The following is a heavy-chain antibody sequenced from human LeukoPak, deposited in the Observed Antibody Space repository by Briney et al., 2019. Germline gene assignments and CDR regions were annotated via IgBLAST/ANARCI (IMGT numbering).Heavy chain of an antibody. CDR1: GGSISSSSYY. CDR2: NYYSGST. Sequence: SETLSLTCTVTGGSISSSSYYWGWIRQPPGKGLEWIGSNYYSGSTYYNPSLKSRVTISVDTSKNQFSLKLSSVTAADTAVYYCARHALGSFDYWGQGTLVTVSS. D-gene: IGHD1-26*01. CDR3: ARHALGSFDY. J-gene: IGHJ4*02. V-gene: IGHV4-39*01.